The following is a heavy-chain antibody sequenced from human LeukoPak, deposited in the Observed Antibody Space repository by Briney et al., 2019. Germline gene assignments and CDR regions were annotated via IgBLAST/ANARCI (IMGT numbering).Heavy chain of an antibody. CDR3: AREIKTGYSYGTNYFDY. J-gene: IGHJ4*02. D-gene: IGHD5-18*01. Sequence: GGSLRLSCAASGFTFDDYGMSWVRQAPGKGLEWVSGINWNGGSTGYADSVKGRFTISRDNAKNSLYLQMNSLRAEDTALYYCAREIKTGYSYGTNYFDYWGQGTLVTVSS. CDR1: GFTFDDYG. V-gene: IGHV3-20*04. CDR2: INWNGGST.